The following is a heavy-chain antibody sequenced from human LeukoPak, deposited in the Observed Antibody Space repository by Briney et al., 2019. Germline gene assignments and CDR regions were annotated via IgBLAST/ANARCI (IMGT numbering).Heavy chain of an antibody. CDR3: TRDTLDIAVAGKWFDP. J-gene: IGHJ5*02. Sequence: SQTLSLTCTVSGGSISSGSYYWSWIRQPPGKGLEWIGYIYYSGSTYYNPSLKSRVTISVDTSKNQFSLKLSSVTAADTAVYYCTRDTLDIAVAGKWFDPWGQGTLVTVSS. V-gene: IGHV4-30-4*08. CDR1: GGSISSGSYY. D-gene: IGHD6-19*01. CDR2: IYYSGST.